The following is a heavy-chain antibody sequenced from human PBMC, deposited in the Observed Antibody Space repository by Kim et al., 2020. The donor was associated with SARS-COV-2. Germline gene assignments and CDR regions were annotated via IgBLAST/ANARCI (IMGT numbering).Heavy chain of an antibody. CDR1: GYTFTSYG. CDR2: ISAYNGNT. J-gene: IGHJ4*02. V-gene: IGHV1-18*04. CDR3: ARTVPTSPSSYSSGEFDY. D-gene: IGHD6-19*01. Sequence: ASVKVSCKASGYTFTSYGISWVRQAPGQGLEWMGWISAYNGNTNYAQKLQGRVTMTTDTSTSTAYMELRSLRSDDTAVDYGARTVPTSPSSYSSGEFDYWGQGTLVTVSS.